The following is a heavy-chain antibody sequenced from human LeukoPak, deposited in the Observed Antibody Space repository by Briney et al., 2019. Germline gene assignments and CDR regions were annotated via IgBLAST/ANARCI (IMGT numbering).Heavy chain of an antibody. CDR1: GGSLSGYY. D-gene: IGHD3-10*01. Sequence: PSETLSLTCAVYGGSLSGYYWSWIRQPPGKGLEWIGETSHSGNTNYDPSLKSRVTMSVDTSKNQFSLKLRSVTAADTAVYFGARTNPQLWYGGYYYYMDVWGKGTTVIVSS. CDR3: ARTNPQLWYGGYYYYMDV. CDR2: TSHSGNT. V-gene: IGHV4-34*01. J-gene: IGHJ6*03.